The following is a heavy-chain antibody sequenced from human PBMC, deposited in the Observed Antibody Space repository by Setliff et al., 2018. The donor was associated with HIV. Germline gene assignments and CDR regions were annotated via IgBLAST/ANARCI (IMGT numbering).Heavy chain of an antibody. Sequence: SETLSLTCTVSGISISSGGYYWSWVRQLPGKGPEWIGYIYYGGSAYYNPSLQNRVTVSVDAPKNQFSLKLSSLTAADTAMYYCAIAVADKGVYYLDYWGRGTLVTVSS. CDR2: IYYGGSA. V-gene: IGHV4-31*03. CDR3: AIAVADKGVYYLDY. D-gene: IGHD6-19*01. CDR1: GISISSGGYY. J-gene: IGHJ4*02.